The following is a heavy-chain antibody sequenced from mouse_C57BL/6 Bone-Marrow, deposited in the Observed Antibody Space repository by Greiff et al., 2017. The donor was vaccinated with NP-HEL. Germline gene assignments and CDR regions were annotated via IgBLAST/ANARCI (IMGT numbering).Heavy chain of an antibody. Sequence: QVQLQQSGPELVKPGASVKISCKASGYAFSSSWMNWVKQRPGKGLEWIGRIYPGDGDTNYNGKFKGKATLTADKSSSTAYMQLSSLTSEDSAVYFCAVLTTVYAMDYWGQGTSVTVSS. CDR1: GYAFSSSW. CDR2: IYPGDGDT. D-gene: IGHD1-1*01. J-gene: IGHJ4*01. CDR3: AVLTTVYAMDY. V-gene: IGHV1-82*01.